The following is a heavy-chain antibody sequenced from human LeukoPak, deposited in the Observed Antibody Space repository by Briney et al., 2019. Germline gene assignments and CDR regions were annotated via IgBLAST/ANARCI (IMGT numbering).Heavy chain of an antibody. D-gene: IGHD3-22*01. CDR2: ISGSGGST. CDR1: GFTFSSYA. CDR3: AKKVNYYDSSGYYPFEY. Sequence: GGSLRLSCAASGFTFSSYAMSWVRQAPGKGLEWVSAISGSGGSTYYADSVKGRFTISRDNSKNTLYLQMNSLRAEDTAVYYCAKKVNYYDSSGYYPFEYWGQGTLVTVSS. V-gene: IGHV3-23*01. J-gene: IGHJ4*02.